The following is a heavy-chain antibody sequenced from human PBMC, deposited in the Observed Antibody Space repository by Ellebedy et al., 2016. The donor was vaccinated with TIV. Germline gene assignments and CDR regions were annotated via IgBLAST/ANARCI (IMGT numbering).Heavy chain of an antibody. CDR3: ARTKYENDYWGDYVSRIYGMDV. Sequence: MPSETLSLTCAVYGGSFNAYYWRWIRQPPGKGLEWIGEINHSGDTNYNPSLKSRVTISIDTSKSQFSLSLSSVTAADTAVYYCARTKYENDYWGDYVSRIYGMDVWGQGTTVTVSS. CDR1: GGSFNAYY. D-gene: IGHD3-16*01. V-gene: IGHV4-34*01. J-gene: IGHJ6*02. CDR2: INHSGDT.